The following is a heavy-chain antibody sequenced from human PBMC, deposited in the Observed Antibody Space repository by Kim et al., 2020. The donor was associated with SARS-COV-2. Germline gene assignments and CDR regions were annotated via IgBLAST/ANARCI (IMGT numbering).Heavy chain of an antibody. Sequence: YAQGFTGRFVFSWDTSVSTAYLQISSLKAEDTAVYYCARCDYYGSGSGDYWGQGTLVTVSS. D-gene: IGHD3-10*01. CDR3: ARCDYYGSGSGDY. V-gene: IGHV7-4-1*02. J-gene: IGHJ4*02.